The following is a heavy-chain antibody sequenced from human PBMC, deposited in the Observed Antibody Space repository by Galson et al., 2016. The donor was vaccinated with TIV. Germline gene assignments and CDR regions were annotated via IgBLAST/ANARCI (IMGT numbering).Heavy chain of an antibody. CDR1: RFTFSDSY. Sequence: SLRLSCAASRFTFSDSYMSWIRQAPGKGLEWVSEISGSGTTLFYADSVKGRFTITRDNAKNSVYLQMNSLRAEDTAIYYCATAIAAAGTFDHWGQGTLVTVSS. V-gene: IGHV3-11*01. CDR2: ISGSGTTL. D-gene: IGHD6-13*01. J-gene: IGHJ4*02. CDR3: ATAIAAAGTFDH.